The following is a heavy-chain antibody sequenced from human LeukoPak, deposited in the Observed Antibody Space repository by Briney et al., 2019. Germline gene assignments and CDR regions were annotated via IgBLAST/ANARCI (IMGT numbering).Heavy chain of an antibody. Sequence: GAAVKVSFKASGYTFTIYGSRWVRQAPGQGLEWMGWISAYKGNTNYAQKVQGRVTMTTDTSTSTDYMEMERLRSEDTAVYLWERDNWHPPFHYCGQRPLVTVSP. V-gene: IGHV1-18*01. J-gene: IGHJ4*02. CDR2: ISAYKGNT. D-gene: IGHD1-20*01. CDR3: ERDNWHPPFHY. CDR1: GYTFTIYG.